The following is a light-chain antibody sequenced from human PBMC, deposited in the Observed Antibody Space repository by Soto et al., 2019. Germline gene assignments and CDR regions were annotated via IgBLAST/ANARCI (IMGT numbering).Light chain of an antibody. J-gene: IGKJ5*01. CDR1: QSISSW. Sequence: DIQMTQSPSTLSAPVGDRVTITCRASQSISSWLAWYQQKPGKAPKLLIYDASNLETGVPSRFSGSGSGTDFTFTIRSLQPEDIATYYCQQYDNLPTFGQGTRLEIK. CDR3: QQYDNLPT. CDR2: DAS. V-gene: IGKV1-33*01.